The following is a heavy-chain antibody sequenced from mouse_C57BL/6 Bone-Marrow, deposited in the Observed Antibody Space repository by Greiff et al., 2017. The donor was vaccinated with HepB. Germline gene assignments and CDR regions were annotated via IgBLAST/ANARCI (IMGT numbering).Heavy chain of an antibody. Sequence: EVQLVESGPGLVKPSQSLSLTCSVPGYSITSGYYWNWIRQFPGNNLEWMGYISYDGSNNYNPSLKNRISITRDTSKNQFFLKLNSVTTEDTATYYCAREDYGSSWFAYWGQGTLVTVSA. CDR3: AREDYGSSWFAY. CDR1: GYSITSGYY. D-gene: IGHD1-1*01. J-gene: IGHJ3*01. CDR2: ISYDGSN. V-gene: IGHV3-6*01.